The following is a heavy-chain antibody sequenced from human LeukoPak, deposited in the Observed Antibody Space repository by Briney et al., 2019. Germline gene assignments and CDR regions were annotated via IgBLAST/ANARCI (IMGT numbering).Heavy chain of an antibody. V-gene: IGHV4-59*01. D-gene: IGHD3-22*01. Sequence: SETLSLTCTVSGGSISSYYWSWIRQPPGKGLEWIGYIYYSGSTNYNPSLTSRVTISVDTSKNQFSLKLSSVTAADTAVYYCARERRVIESPTHYYGMDVWGQGTTVTVSS. CDR2: IYYSGST. CDR3: ARERRVIESPTHYYGMDV. J-gene: IGHJ6*02. CDR1: GGSISSYY.